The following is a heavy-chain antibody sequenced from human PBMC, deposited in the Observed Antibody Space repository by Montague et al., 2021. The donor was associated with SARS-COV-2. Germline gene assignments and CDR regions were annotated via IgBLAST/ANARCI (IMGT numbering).Heavy chain of an antibody. CDR3: ARVRDSSGHDY. D-gene: IGHD3-22*01. J-gene: IGHJ4*02. Sequence: TLSLTCTVSGGSISSDDYYWSWIREPPGKGLEWIGYIFYSGSAYYXSCVESRSTISIDTSKNQFSLRLTSVTAADTAVYYCARVRDSSGHDYWGQGTLVTVSS. V-gene: IGHV4-30-4*01. CDR2: IFYSGSA. CDR1: GGSISSDDYY.